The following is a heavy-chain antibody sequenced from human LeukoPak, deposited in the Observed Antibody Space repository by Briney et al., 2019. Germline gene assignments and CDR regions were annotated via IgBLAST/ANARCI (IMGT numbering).Heavy chain of an antibody. CDR1: GYYISSGYY. CDR2: IYHSGST. J-gene: IGHJ1*01. CDR3: VREGVSSGWYRPHEFQH. Sequence: PSETLSLTCAVSGYYISSGYYWGWIRQPPGKGLEWIGSIYHSGSTYYNPSLKSRVTISVDTSKNQFSLKLSSVTAADTAVYYCVREGVSSGWYRPHEFQHWGQGTLVTVSS. D-gene: IGHD6-19*01. V-gene: IGHV4-38-2*02.